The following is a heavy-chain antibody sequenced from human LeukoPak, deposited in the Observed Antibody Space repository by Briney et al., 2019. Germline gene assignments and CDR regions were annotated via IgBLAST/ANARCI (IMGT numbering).Heavy chain of an antibody. CDR2: IKTDGSVT. J-gene: IGHJ4*02. CDR3: AKRGSEWYYLEY. D-gene: IGHD6-19*01. CDR1: GFTFSDYW. Sequence: PGGSLRLSCAASGFTFSDYWMHWVRQAPGKGLVWVSHIKTDGSVTDYADPVKGRFTISRDNARNTVYLQLNSLSAEDTAVYYCAKRGSEWYYLEYWGQGALVTVSS. V-gene: IGHV3-74*01.